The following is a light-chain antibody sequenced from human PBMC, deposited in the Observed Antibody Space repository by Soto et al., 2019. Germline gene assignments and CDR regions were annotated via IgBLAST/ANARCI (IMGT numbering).Light chain of an antibody. J-gene: IGKJ1*01. V-gene: IGKV4-1*01. CDR1: QSVLSSSNNKNY. CDR2: WAS. CDR3: QQYYRSRT. Sequence: DIVMTQSPDSLAVSLGERATINCKSSQSVLSSSNNKNYLAWYQQKPGQPPKLLIYWASTRESGVPDRFTGRGSGTDFPPTVSSLQAEDVAIYYCQQYYRSRTFGQGTKVEIK.